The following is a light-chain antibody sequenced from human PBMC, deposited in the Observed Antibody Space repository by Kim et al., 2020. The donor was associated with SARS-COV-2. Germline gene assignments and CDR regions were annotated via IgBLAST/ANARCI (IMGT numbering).Light chain of an antibody. CDR1: QDIRNF. J-gene: IGKJ5*01. Sequence: DIQMTQSPSSLSASVGDRVTITCQASQDIRNFLNWFRQKPGKAPNLLIYDGSNLETGVPSRFSGSGSGTDFTLTINSLQPEDIATYYRQQYNPLPVTFGQGTRLEIK. CDR3: QQYNPLPVT. CDR2: DGS. V-gene: IGKV1-33*01.